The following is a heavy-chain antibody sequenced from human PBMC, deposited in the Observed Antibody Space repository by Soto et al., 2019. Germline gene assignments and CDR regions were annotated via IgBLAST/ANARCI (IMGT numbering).Heavy chain of an antibody. D-gene: IGHD3-16*02. J-gene: IGHJ4*02. CDR3: ARDGGYRLDS. CDR1: GFTFSSYW. CDR2: IKQDGSDK. Sequence: PGGSLRLSCGASGFTFSSYWMSWVRQAPGKGLEWVANIKQDGSDKNYVDSVKGRFTISRDNAKNSLYLQMNSLRAEDTAVYYCARDGGYRLDSWGQGTLVTVSS. V-gene: IGHV3-7*05.